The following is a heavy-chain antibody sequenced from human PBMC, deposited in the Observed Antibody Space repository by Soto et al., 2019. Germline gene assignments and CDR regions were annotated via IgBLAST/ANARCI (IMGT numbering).Heavy chain of an antibody. CDR2: IDPSDSYT. Sequence: PGELLKISWKGSGDSFTSHWISWVRQMTGKGLEWMGRIDPSDSYTNYSPSFQGHVTISADKSISTAYLQWSSLKASDTAMYYCARFRITIIVGPDDAFDIWGKGTTVT. CDR3: ARFRITIIVGPDDAFDI. V-gene: IGHV5-10-1*01. CDR1: GDSFTSHW. D-gene: IGHD3-22*01. J-gene: IGHJ3*02.